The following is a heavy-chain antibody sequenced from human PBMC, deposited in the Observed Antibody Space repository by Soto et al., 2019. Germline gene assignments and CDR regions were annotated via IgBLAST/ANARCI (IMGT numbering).Heavy chain of an antibody. D-gene: IGHD2-15*01. CDR1: GGSFSGYY. CDR3: ARGRGYCSGGSCYRDY. V-gene: IGHV4-34*01. CDR2: INHSGST. Sequence: PSETLSLTCAVYGGSFSGYYWSWIRQPPGKGLEWIGEINHSGSTNYNPSLKSRVTISVDTSKNQFSLKLSSVTAADTAVYYCARGRGYCSGGSCYRDYWGQGTLVTVSS. J-gene: IGHJ4*02.